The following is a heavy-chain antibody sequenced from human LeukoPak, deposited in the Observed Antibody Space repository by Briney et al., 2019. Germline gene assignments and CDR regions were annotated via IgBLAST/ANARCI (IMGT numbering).Heavy chain of an antibody. Sequence: GGSLRLSCAASGFTFSNYWMTWVRQAPGKGLEWVAYMKEDGSEIYYVDSVKGRFTISRDNAKNSFYMQMNSLRADDTAVYYCAKGARGDTVTSIVGLNWFDPWGQGTLVTVSS. V-gene: IGHV3-7*04. CDR3: AKGARGDTVTSIVGLNWFDP. J-gene: IGHJ5*02. CDR2: MKEDGSEI. CDR1: GFTFSNYW. D-gene: IGHD4-17*01.